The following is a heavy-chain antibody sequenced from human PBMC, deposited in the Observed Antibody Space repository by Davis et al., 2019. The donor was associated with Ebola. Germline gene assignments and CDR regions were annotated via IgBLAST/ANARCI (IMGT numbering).Heavy chain of an antibody. D-gene: IGHD5-24*01. CDR2: MNPNIGDT. V-gene: IGHV1-8*01. J-gene: IGHJ4*02. Sequence: ASVKVSCKASGYIFTSFDINWVRQAPGQGLEWMGWMNPNIGDTDYAQKLQGRIAMTRDTSISTAYMELRSLRSEDTAVYYCARGDEMATITGFDYWGQGTLVTVSS. CDR1: GYIFTSFD. CDR3: ARGDEMATITGFDY.